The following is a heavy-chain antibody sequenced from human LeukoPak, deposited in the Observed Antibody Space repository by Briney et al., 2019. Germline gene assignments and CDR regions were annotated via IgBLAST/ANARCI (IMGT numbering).Heavy chain of an antibody. J-gene: IGHJ4*02. Sequence: PSETLSLTCTVSGGSISSYYWSWIRQPPGKGLEWIGYIYYSGSTNYNPSLKSRVTISVDTSKNQFSLKLSSVTAADTAVYYCARGGRTERVYYYFDYWGQGTLVTVSS. CDR3: ARGGRTERVYYYFDY. CDR1: GGSISSYY. D-gene: IGHD2-15*01. V-gene: IGHV4-59*01. CDR2: IYYSGST.